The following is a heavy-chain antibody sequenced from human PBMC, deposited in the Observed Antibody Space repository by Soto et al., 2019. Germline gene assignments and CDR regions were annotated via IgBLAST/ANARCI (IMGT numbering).Heavy chain of an antibody. J-gene: IGHJ3*02. D-gene: IGHD2-2*01. CDR2: INPSGGST. CDR3: AQIGVPAVGAFDI. Sequence: ASVTVSCQASGYTFTSYYMHWVRQAPGQGLEWMGIINPSGGSTSYAQKFQGRVTMTRDTSTSTVYMELSSLRSEDTAVYYCAQIGVPAVGAFDIWGQGTMVTVSS. V-gene: IGHV1-46*01. CDR1: GYTFTSYY.